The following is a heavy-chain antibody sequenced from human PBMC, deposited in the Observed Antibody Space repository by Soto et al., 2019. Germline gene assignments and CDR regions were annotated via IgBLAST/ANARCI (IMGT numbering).Heavy chain of an antibody. Sequence: EVQLVESGGGLVQPGGSLRLSCAASGFTFSSYWMHWVRQAPGKGLVWVSRIKSDGSETYYADSVKGRLTISRDNAKNTLYLQMNSLRAEDTAVYYCARGDGDYYDGNGYLGRHWGQGTLVTVSS. CDR3: ARGDGDYYDGNGYLGRH. J-gene: IGHJ4*02. V-gene: IGHV3-74*01. D-gene: IGHD3-22*01. CDR1: GFTFSSYW. CDR2: IKSDGSET.